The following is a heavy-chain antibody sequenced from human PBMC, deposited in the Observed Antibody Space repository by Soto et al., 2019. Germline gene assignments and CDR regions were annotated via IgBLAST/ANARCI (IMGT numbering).Heavy chain of an antibody. CDR2: IDPSDSYT. D-gene: IGHD6-13*01. J-gene: IGHJ6*02. V-gene: IGHV5-10-1*01. CDR3: ARHSVAAAGLYGVDV. CDR1: GYSFSSYW. Sequence: GGSLKISWKGSGYSFSSYWISWGRQMPGKGLEGRGRIDPSDSYTNYSPSFQGHVTISADKSISTASLQWSSLKASDTAMSYCARHSVAAAGLYGVDVWGQGTTVTVSS.